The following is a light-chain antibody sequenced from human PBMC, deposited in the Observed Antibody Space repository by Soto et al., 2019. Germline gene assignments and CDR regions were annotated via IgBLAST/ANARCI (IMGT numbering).Light chain of an antibody. CDR2: GAS. CDR1: QSVSSN. Sequence: EIVMTQSPATLSVSPGERATLSCRASQSVSSNLAWYQQNPGQAPRLLIYGASTRATGIPDRFSGSGSGTDFTLTISRLEPEDFAVYYCQQYGSSSTFGQGTRLEIK. CDR3: QQYGSSST. J-gene: IGKJ5*01. V-gene: IGKV3-20*01.